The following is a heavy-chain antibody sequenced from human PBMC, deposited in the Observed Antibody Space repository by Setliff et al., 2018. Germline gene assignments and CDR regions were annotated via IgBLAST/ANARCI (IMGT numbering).Heavy chain of an antibody. Sequence: PSETLSLTCAAYGGTFSDYYWTWIRQPPGNGLEWIGEINHRGSTNYNPSLKSRATISIDTSKDQFSLKLISMSAADTAVYYCARGRNIAARLLDSWGQGTLVTVS. J-gene: IGHJ4*02. CDR2: INHRGST. CDR1: GGTFSDYY. CDR3: ARGRNIAARLLDS. D-gene: IGHD6-6*01. V-gene: IGHV4-34*01.